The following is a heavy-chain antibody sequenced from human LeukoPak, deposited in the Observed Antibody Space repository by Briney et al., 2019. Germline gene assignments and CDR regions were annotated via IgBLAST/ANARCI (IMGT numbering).Heavy chain of an antibody. CDR3: AKDRVATILADAFDI. CDR1: GFTFSSYG. J-gene: IGHJ3*02. D-gene: IGHD5-12*01. Sequence: GGSLRLSCAASGFTFSSYGMHWVRQAPGKGLEWVAVISYDGSNKYYADSVKGRFTISRDNSKNTLYLRMDSLRAEDTAVYYCAKDRVATILADAFDIWGQGTMVTVSS. CDR2: ISYDGSNK. V-gene: IGHV3-30*18.